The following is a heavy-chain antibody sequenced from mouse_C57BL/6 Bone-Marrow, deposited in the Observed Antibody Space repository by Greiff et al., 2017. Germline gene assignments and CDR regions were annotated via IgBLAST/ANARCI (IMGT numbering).Heavy chain of an antibody. CDR1: GYTFTDYN. D-gene: IGHD2-2*01. CDR2: INPNNGGT. J-gene: IGHJ1*03. CDR3: ARSSAGYQDWYFDV. Sequence: EVKLMESGPELVQPGASVKIPCKASGYTFTDYNMDWVKQSHGKSLEWIGDINPNNGGTIYNQKFKGKATLTVDKSSSTAYMELRSLTSEDTAVYYCARSSAGYQDWYFDVWGTGTTVTVSS. V-gene: IGHV1-18*01.